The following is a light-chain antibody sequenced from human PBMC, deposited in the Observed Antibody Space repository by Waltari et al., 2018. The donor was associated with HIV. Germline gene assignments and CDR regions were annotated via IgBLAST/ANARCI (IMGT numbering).Light chain of an antibody. V-gene: IGKV1-39*01. J-gene: IGKJ1*01. CDR1: TTLLPY. CDR2: TAS. Sequence: IRLNPSPLSLSASVGDRVLIACQASTTLLPYLDWYQQKPRNAPKLLISTASTLQSGVPSRFSGGGSGADFTLTIHNLQPEDIATYYCQQTYSSRTFGQGTKVEIK. CDR3: QQTYSSRT.